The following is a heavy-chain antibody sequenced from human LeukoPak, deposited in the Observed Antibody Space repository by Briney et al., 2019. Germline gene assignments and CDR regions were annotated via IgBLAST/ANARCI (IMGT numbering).Heavy chain of an antibody. J-gene: IGHJ4*02. CDR2: ISSSGSTI. V-gene: IGHV3-48*03. D-gene: IGHD3-10*01. CDR3: ARGSPSVRGVIPPPDY. CDR1: GFTFSSYE. Sequence: GGSLRLPCAASGFTFSSYEMNWVRQAPGKGLEWVSYISSSGSTIYYADSVKGRFTISRDNAKNSLYLQMNSLRAEDTAVYYCARGSPSVRGVIPPPDYWGQGTLVTVSS.